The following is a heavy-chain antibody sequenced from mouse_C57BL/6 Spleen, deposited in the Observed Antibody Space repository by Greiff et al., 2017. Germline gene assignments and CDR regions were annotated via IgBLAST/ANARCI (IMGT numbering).Heavy chain of an antibody. CDR1: GYTFTSYW. J-gene: IGHJ2*01. V-gene: IGHV1-69*01. CDR2: IDPSDSYT. Sequence: QVQLKQPGAELVMPGASVKLSCKASGYTFTSYWMHWVKQRPGQGLEWIGEIDPSDSYTNYNQKFKGKSTLTVDKSSSTAYMQLSSLTSEDSAVYYCARRGRIYYGYFDYWGEGTTLTVSS. CDR3: ARRGRIYYGYFDY. D-gene: IGHD2-1*01.